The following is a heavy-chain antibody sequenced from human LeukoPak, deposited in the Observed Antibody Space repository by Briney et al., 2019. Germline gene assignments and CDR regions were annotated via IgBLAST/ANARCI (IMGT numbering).Heavy chain of an antibody. V-gene: IGHV3-74*01. CDR1: GFTFSSYW. CDR3: AKDKADYDFWSGYLYYFDY. CDR2: INSDASST. J-gene: IGHJ4*02. Sequence: GGSLRLSCAASGFTFSSYWMHWVRQAPGKGLVWVSRINSDASSTSYADSVKGRFTISRDNAKNTLYLQMNSLRAEDTAVYYCAKDKADYDFWSGYLYYFDYWGQGTLVTVSS. D-gene: IGHD3-3*01.